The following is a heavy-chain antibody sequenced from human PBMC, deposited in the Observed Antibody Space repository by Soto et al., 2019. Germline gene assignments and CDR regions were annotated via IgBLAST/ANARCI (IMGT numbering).Heavy chain of an antibody. Sequence: PGGSLRLSCAASGFTFSSYAMHWVRQAPGKGLEWVAVISYDGSNKYYADSVKGRFTISRDNSKNTLYLQMNSLRSEDTAVYYCAIDSRNNWNDFDYWGQGTLVSVFS. D-gene: IGHD1-20*01. V-gene: IGHV3-30-3*01. CDR3: AIDSRNNWNDFDY. CDR1: GFTFSSYA. CDR2: ISYDGSNK. J-gene: IGHJ4*02.